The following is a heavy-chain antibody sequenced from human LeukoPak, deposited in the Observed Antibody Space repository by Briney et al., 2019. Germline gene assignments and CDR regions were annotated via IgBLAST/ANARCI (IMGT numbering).Heavy chain of an antibody. D-gene: IGHD3-10*01. CDR3: ARGDVRMIRGIILVGFFDY. V-gene: IGHV4-39*07. CDR1: GGSISSSSYY. J-gene: IGHJ4*02. Sequence: PSETLSLTCTVSGGSISSSSYYWGWIRQPPGKGLEWIGSIYYSGSTYYNPSLKSRVTMSVDTSKNQFSLKLSSVTAADTAVYYCARGDVRMIRGIILVGFFDYWGQGTPVTVSS. CDR2: IYYSGST.